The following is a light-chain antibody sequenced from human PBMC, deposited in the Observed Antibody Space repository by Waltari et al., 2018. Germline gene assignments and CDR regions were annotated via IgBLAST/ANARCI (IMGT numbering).Light chain of an antibody. CDR2: DVR. J-gene: IGLJ3*02. CDR1: SSDVGVYNY. V-gene: IGLV2-14*01. Sequence: QSALTQPASVSGSPGQSITISCTGTSSDVGVYNYVSWYQQHPGKAPKLMIYDVRERPSGVSNRFSGSKSGNTASLTISGLQAEDEADYYCNSYAGSSSWVFGGGTKLTVL. CDR3: NSYAGSSSWV.